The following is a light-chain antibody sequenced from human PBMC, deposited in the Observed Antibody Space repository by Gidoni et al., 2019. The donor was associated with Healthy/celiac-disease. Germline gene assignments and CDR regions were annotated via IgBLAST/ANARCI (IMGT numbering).Light chain of an antibody. V-gene: IGKV1-5*03. CDR3: QQYNSYPWT. Sequence: DIQMIQSPSTLSASVGDRVTITCRASQSTSSWLAWYQQKPGKAPKLLIYKASSLESGVPSRFSGSGSGTEFTLTISSLQPDDFATYYCQQYNSYPWTFXQXTKVEIK. CDR1: QSTSSW. CDR2: KAS. J-gene: IGKJ1*01.